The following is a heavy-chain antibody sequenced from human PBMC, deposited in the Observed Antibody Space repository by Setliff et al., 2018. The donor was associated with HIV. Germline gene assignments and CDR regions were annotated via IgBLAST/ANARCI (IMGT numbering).Heavy chain of an antibody. CDR2: IKEDGSET. Sequence: GGSLRLSCAASGFTFSSYWMTWVRQAPGKGLEWVANIKEDGSETFYVDSVKGRFTMSGDNAKNSVFLEMNSLKVEDTALYYCARDATRGGDFDFWGQGTLVTVSS. J-gene: IGHJ4*02. V-gene: IGHV3-7*01. CDR1: GFTFSSYW. CDR3: ARDATRGGDFDF. D-gene: IGHD1-26*01.